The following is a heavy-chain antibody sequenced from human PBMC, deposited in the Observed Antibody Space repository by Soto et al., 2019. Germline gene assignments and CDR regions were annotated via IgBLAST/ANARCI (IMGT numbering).Heavy chain of an antibody. V-gene: IGHV3-23*01. Sequence: GGSLRLSCAASGFTFSSYYMSWVRQAPGKGLEWVSVISGSGGSTYYADSVKGRFTISRDKSKNTLYLQMNSLRAEDTAIYYSAKRTGNWNDVGAFDIWGQGTMVTVSS. J-gene: IGHJ3*02. CDR2: ISGSGGST. CDR1: GFTFSSYY. CDR3: AKRTGNWNDVGAFDI. D-gene: IGHD1-1*01.